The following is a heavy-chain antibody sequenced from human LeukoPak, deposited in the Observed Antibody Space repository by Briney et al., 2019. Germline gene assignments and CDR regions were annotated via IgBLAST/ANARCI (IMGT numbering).Heavy chain of an antibody. CDR1: GYTFTSYD. D-gene: IGHD3-22*01. CDR3: ARVSETPAYYTSGYYYLGY. V-gene: IGHV1-8*01. Sequence: ASVRVSCKASGYTFTSYDINWVRQAPGQGLEWMGWMNPSSGNTGYAQRFQGRVTMTRDTSISTAYMELSSLRSEDTAVYYCARVSETPAYYTSGYYYLGYWGQGTLVTVPS. CDR2: MNPSSGNT. J-gene: IGHJ4*02.